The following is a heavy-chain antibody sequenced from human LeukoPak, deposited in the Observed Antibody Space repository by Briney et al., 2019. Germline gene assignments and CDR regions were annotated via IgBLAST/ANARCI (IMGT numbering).Heavy chain of an antibody. Sequence: APVRVSCKASGYTFTAYYLHWVRQAPGQGLEWMGWIDPKSGGTKIAQKFQGRVTMTRDTSMSTVYMELYSLTSDDTAVYSCARDPATSYYLDSWGQGILVTVSS. CDR1: GYTFTAYY. V-gene: IGHV1-2*02. J-gene: IGHJ4*02. CDR3: ARDPATSYYLDS. CDR2: IDPKSGGT.